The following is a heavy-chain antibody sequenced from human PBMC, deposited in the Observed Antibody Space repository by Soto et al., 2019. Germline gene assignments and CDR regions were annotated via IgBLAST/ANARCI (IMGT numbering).Heavy chain of an antibody. CDR1: GFTFSNYA. CDR3: AKNALYSVVTRKDWFDT. J-gene: IGHJ5*02. Sequence: EEQLLESGGGLKQPGGSLRLSCAASGFTFSNYAMAWVRQAPGRGLEWVSSISANDHRTYYADSVKGRFTVSRDNSKNTLYLQLNSLRAEDAAIYYCAKNALYSVVTRKDWFDTWGQGTLVTVSS. D-gene: IGHD2-21*02. V-gene: IGHV3-23*01. CDR2: ISANDHRT.